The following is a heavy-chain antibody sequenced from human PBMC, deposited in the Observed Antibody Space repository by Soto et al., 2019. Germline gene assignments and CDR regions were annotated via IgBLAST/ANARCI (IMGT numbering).Heavy chain of an antibody. CDR2: INPSGGST. CDR1: GYTLTSYY. D-gene: IGHD3-22*01. V-gene: IGHV1-46*03. Sequence: QVQLMQSGAEVKQPGASVKVSCKASGYTLTSYYMHWVRQAPGQGLEWMGIINPSGGSTSYTQRFQGRVTMTRDTSTSTVYMELSSLRSEDTAVYYCASRLYSSGYYGLLDQWGQGKLVTVSS. J-gene: IGHJ4*02. CDR3: ASRLYSSGYYGLLDQ.